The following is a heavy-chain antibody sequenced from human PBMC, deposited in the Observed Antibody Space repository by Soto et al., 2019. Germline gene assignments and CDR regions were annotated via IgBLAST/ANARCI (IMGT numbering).Heavy chain of an antibody. CDR1: GGTFGSYA. CDR3: GRAIQYYFDTSAQSAWFDP. J-gene: IGHJ5*02. V-gene: IGHV1-69*12. CDR2: IIPIFSTP. D-gene: IGHD3-22*01. Sequence: QVQLVQSGAEVKKPGSSVKVSCKTSGGTFGSYAISWVRQAPGQGLEWMGGIIPIFSTPNYAQKFQGRVTITADESTSTAYMELSSLRSEHTAVYYCGRAIQYYFDTSAQSAWFDPWGQGTLVTVSS.